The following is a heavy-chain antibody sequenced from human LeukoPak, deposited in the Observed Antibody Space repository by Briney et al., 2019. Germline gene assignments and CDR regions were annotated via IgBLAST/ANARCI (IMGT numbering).Heavy chain of an antibody. D-gene: IGHD2-15*01. J-gene: IGHJ5*02. CDR3: ARGGDWFDP. CDR2: IKEDGSEK. CDR1: GFTFSTYW. Sequence: RGSLRLSCAASGFTFSTYWMSWVRQAPGKGLEWVANIKEDGSEKYYVDSVKGRFTISRDNAKKSLCLQMNSLRAEDTAAYYCARGGDWFDPWGQGTLVTVSS. V-gene: IGHV3-7*01.